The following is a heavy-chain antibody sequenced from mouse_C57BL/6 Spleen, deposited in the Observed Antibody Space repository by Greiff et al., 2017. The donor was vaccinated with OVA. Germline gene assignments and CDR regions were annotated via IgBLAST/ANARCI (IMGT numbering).Heavy chain of an antibody. CDR1: GFPFSSYA. J-gene: IGHJ2*01. CDR3: ASMMVTTPLDFDY. Sequence: EVKLVESGGGLVKPGGSLKLSCAASGFPFSSYAMSLVRQTPEKRLEWVATISDGGSYTYYPDNVKGRFTISRDNAKNNLYLPMSHLKSEDTAMYYCASMMVTTPLDFDYRRQGTPLTVSS. D-gene: IGHD2-3*01. V-gene: IGHV5-4*03. CDR2: ISDGGSYT.